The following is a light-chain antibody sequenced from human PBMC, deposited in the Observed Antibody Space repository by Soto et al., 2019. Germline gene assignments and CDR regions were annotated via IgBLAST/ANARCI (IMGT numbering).Light chain of an antibody. V-gene: IGLV1-40*01. J-gene: IGLJ1*01. CDR3: QSFDSRLRDSV. Sequence: SVLAQPPSVSGAPGQRVTISCTGSSSNIGTGYDVHWYQQLPGAAPKLLIYDNTNRPSGVPERFSASKYGTSASLAITGLQAEDEADYFCQSFDSRLRDSVFGYGTKVTV. CDR2: DNT. CDR1: SSNIGTGYD.